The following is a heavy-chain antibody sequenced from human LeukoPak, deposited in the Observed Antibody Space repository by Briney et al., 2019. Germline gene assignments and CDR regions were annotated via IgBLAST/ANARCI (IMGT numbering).Heavy chain of an antibody. Sequence: PSETLSLTCTVSGDSINSLDLWSWVRQPPGKGLEWIGEMYLSGTTHSNPSVKSRVTISIDKSKNQFFLNLSSVTAADTAVYYCARLYYYDSSGYSSNWFDPWGQGTLVTVSS. CDR1: GDSINSLDL. CDR2: MYLSGTT. CDR3: ARLYYYDSSGYSSNWFDP. J-gene: IGHJ5*02. V-gene: IGHV4-4*02. D-gene: IGHD3-22*01.